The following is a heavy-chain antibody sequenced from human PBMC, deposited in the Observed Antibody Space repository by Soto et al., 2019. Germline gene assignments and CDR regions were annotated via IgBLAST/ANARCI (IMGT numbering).Heavy chain of an antibody. Sequence: GGSLRLSCASSGFPFSSYGMHWVRQAPGKGLEWVAVIWFDGSNKFYADSVKGRFTISRDNSKNTVSLQMNSLRDEDSAAYYCATTGPYWGQGTLVTVSS. V-gene: IGHV3-33*01. J-gene: IGHJ4*02. CDR2: IWFDGSNK. CDR1: GFPFSSYG. CDR3: ATTGPY.